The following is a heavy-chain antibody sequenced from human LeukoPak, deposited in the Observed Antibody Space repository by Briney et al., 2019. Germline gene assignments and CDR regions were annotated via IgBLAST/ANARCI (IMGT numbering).Heavy chain of an antibody. CDR1: GFTFSSYG. V-gene: IGHV3-30*18. D-gene: IGHD3-10*01. CDR3: AKDTYYYGSGGGSDSDY. J-gene: IGHJ4*02. Sequence: GRSLRLSCAASGFTFSSYGMHWVRQAPGKGLEWVAVISYDGSNKYYADSVKGRFTISRDNSKNTLYLQMNSLRAEDTAVYYCAKDTYYYGSGGGSDSDYWGQGTLVTVSS. CDR2: ISYDGSNK.